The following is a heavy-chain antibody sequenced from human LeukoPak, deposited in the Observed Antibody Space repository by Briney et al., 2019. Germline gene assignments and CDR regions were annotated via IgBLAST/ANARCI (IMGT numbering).Heavy chain of an antibody. D-gene: IGHD6-13*01. Sequence: GGSLRLSCEASGFTFNNYAMHWVRQAPGEGLEWVAVISRDGALQYYADSVKGRLTISRDNSQSTLYLHMNSLSTEDTALYYCARAVPAPGTPENAFDIWGQGTMVTVSS. CDR1: GFTFNNYA. CDR3: ARAVPAPGTPENAFDI. V-gene: IGHV3-30*04. J-gene: IGHJ3*02. CDR2: ISRDGALQ.